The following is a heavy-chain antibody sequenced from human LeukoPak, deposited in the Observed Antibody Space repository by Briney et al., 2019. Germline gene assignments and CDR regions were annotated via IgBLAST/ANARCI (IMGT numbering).Heavy chain of an antibody. CDR1: GGSISSHY. Sequence: SETLSLTCTVSGGSISSHYWSWIRQPPGKGLEWIGYIYYSGSTNYNPSLKSRVTISVDTSKNQFSLKLSSVTAADTAMYYCARDTWIQRWSHWFDPWAREPWSPSPQ. CDR2: IYYSGST. V-gene: IGHV4-59*11. J-gene: IGHJ5*02. CDR3: ARDTWIQRWSHWFDP. D-gene: IGHD5-18*01.